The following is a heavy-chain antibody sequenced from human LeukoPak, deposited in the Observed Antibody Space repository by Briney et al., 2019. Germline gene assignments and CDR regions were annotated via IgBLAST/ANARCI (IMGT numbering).Heavy chain of an antibody. CDR3: AIGGWYMDY. D-gene: IGHD6-19*01. Sequence: SETLSLTCTVSGGSMSSFYWSWIRQPPGKGLEWIGYIYYSGSTNYNPSLKSRVTISVDTSKNQFSLMLSSVTTADTAVYYCAIGGWYMDYWGQGTLVTVSS. CDR1: GGSMSSFY. CDR2: IYYSGST. V-gene: IGHV4-59*01. J-gene: IGHJ4*02.